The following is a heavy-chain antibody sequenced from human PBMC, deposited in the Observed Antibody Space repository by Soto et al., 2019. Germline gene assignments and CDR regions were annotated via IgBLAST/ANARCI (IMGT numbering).Heavy chain of an antibody. Sequence: PGGSLRLSCAASGFTFSTYSLNWVRQAAGKGLEWVSSISRSSSYIYYADSMKGRFTISRDNTKNSLFLQMNGLRAGDTAVYYCARDRKYVAALDYWGHGT. CDR2: ISRSSSYI. J-gene: IGHJ4*01. CDR3: ARDRKYVAALDY. D-gene: IGHD6-6*01. CDR1: GFTFSTYS. V-gene: IGHV3-21*01.